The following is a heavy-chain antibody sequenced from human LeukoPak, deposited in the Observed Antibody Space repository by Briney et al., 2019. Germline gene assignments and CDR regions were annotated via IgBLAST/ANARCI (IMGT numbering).Heavy chain of an antibody. J-gene: IGHJ3*02. Sequence: PSETLSLTCTVSGVSISSSYYYWGWIRQPPGKGLEWIGSIYSSGSTYYNPSLKSRVTISVDTSKNQFSLKLSSVTAADTAVYYCARYNYGGNSDAFDIWGQGTMVTVSS. V-gene: IGHV4-39*07. D-gene: IGHD4-23*01. CDR1: GVSISSSYYY. CDR2: IYSSGST. CDR3: ARYNYGGNSDAFDI.